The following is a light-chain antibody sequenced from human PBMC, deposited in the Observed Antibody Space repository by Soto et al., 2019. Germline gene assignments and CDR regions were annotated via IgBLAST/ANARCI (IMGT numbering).Light chain of an antibody. Sequence: AIHMTQSPSSLSASVGDRVTITCRASQGIRNDLGWYQQKPGKAPKLLIYAASSSQSGVPSRFSGSGSGTDFTLTISSLQPEDFATYYCLQAYNYPRTFXQGTKVDIK. CDR2: AAS. V-gene: IGKV1-6*01. CDR3: LQAYNYPRT. CDR1: QGIRND. J-gene: IGKJ1*01.